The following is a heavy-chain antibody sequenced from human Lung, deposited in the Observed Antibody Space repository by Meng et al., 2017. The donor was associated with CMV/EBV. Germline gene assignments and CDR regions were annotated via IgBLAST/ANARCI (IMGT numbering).Heavy chain of an antibody. Sequence: SXTXSLXCPVCGGSFSNYYWSWIRQLPGKGLECIGEITHSGYTNYNPSLKSRIPVSLDTSKNQFSLKLSSVTAADTAVYYCARAALTVVGAWFDPWGQGTLVTVSS. CDR3: ARAALTVVGAWFDP. CDR1: GGSFSNYY. V-gene: IGHV4-34*01. J-gene: IGHJ5*02. D-gene: IGHD3-3*01. CDR2: ITHSGYT.